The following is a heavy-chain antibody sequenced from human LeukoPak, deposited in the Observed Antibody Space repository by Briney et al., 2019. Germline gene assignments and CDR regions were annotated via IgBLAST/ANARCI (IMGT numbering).Heavy chain of an antibody. CDR3: AKGGRLRPAY. CDR2: INTDGTST. Sequence: PGGSLRLSCAASGLTFTSYWMHWVRQAPGKGLGLINPINTDGTSTTHAASVKARFPISRNNATNKLFLQTNSLRAEHTAVYSCAKGGRLRPAYCGQGALVTASS. J-gene: IGHJ4*02. CDR1: GLTFTSYW. D-gene: IGHD3-16*01. V-gene: IGHV3-74*01.